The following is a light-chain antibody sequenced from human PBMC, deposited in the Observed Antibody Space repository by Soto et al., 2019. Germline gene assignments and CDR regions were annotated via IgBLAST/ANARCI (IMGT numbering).Light chain of an antibody. CDR1: QGIAPY. CDR2: ATS. CDR3: QQYNSAPLT. Sequence: DVPMTQSPSSLSAFVGDRVTITCRASQGIAPYLAWFQQKPGKVPKLLIYATSTLKSGVPSRFSGSGSGTDFTLTINSLQPEDVGTYYCQQYNSAPLTFGGGTKVEIK. V-gene: IGKV1-27*01. J-gene: IGKJ4*01.